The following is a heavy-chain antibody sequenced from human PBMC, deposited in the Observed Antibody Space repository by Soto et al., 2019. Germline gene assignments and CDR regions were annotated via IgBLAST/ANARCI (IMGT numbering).Heavy chain of an antibody. CDR2: IDPSDSYT. Sequence: GESLKISCKGSGYSFTSYWISWVRQMPGKGLEWMGRIDPSDSYTNYSPSFQGHVTISADKSISTAYLQWSSLKASDTAMYYCARLPRGIAARLSDLDVWGQGTTVTVSS. CDR3: ARLPRGIAARLSDLDV. D-gene: IGHD6-6*01. V-gene: IGHV5-10-1*01. J-gene: IGHJ6*02. CDR1: GYSFTSYW.